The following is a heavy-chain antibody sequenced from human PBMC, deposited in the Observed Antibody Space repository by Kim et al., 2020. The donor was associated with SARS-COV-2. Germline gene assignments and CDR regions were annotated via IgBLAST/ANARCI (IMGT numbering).Heavy chain of an antibody. D-gene: IGHD3-3*01. Sequence: SETLSLTCAVYGGSFSGYYWSWIRQPPGKGLEWIGEINHSGSTNYNPSLKSRVTISVDTSKNQFSLKLSSVTAAATAVYYCARVGRFLEWLLSNHYYYYMDVWGKGNTVTVSS. CDR1: GGSFSGYY. CDR2: INHSGST. CDR3: ARVGRFLEWLLSNHYYYYMDV. J-gene: IGHJ6*03. V-gene: IGHV4-34*01.